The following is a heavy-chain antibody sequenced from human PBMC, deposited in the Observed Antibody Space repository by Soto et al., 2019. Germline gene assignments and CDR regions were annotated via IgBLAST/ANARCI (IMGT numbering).Heavy chain of an antibody. CDR2: IWYDGSNK. D-gene: IGHD3-16*01. CDR1: GFTFSSYG. J-gene: IGHJ4*02. CDR3: ARGGGKRSPRAGDSNFDY. Sequence: QVQLVESGGGVVQPGRSLRLSCAASGFTFSSYGMHWVRQAPGKGLEWVAVIWYDGSNKYYADSVKGRFTISRDNSKNTLYLQMNSLRAEDTAVYYCARGGGKRSPRAGDSNFDYWGQGTLVTVSS. V-gene: IGHV3-33*01.